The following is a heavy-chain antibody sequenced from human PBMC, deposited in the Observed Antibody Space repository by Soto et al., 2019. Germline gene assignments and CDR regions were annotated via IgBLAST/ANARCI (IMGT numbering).Heavy chain of an antibody. Sequence: QVQLQESGPGLVKPSGTLSLTCAVSGGSINSSNWWTWVRQSPGKGLEWIGEIYIIGGTNYNPFLKSRVTISLDKSKTQVSLELSSVTAADTAIYYCVRGASNYYYMDVWGKGTTVTVSS. J-gene: IGHJ6*03. CDR3: VRGASNYYYMDV. CDR2: IYIIGGT. CDR1: GGSINSSNW. V-gene: IGHV4-4*02.